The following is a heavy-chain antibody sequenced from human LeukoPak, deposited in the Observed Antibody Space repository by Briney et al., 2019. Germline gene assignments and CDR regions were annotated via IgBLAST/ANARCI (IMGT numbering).Heavy chain of an antibody. D-gene: IGHD5-18*01. J-gene: IGHJ4*02. Sequence: SDTLSLTCTVSGGSISSTGYYWGWIRQPPGKGLEWIGSIYRSGSVYYKPSLTSRVTLSVDTSKNQFSLKLSSVTASDTAVYYCARHRGYSYGYQDYWGQGTLVT. V-gene: IGHV4-39*01. CDR1: GGSISSTGYY. CDR3: ARHRGYSYGYQDY. CDR2: IYRSGSV.